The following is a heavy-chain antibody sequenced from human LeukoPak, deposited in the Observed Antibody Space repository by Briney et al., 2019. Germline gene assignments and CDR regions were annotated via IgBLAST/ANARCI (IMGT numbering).Heavy chain of an antibody. J-gene: IGHJ4*02. Sequence: SETLSLTCTVSGGSINNYYWSWIRQPPGKGLEWIGYIYYSGSTNYNPSLKSRVTISLDTSKNQFSLKLSSVTAADTAVYYCARLRGGYSYDFSGPTLDYWGQGTLVTVSS. D-gene: IGHD5-18*01. V-gene: IGHV4-59*08. CDR1: GGSINNYY. CDR2: IYYSGST. CDR3: ARLRGGYSYDFSGPTLDY.